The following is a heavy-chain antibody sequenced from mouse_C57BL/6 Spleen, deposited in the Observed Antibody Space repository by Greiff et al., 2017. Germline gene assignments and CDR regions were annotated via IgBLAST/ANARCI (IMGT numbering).Heavy chain of an antibody. V-gene: IGHV1-64*01. D-gene: IGHD1-1*01. CDR1: GYTFTSYW. CDR2: IHPNSGST. J-gene: IGHJ3*01. Sequence: QVQLQQPGAELVKPGASVKLSCKASGYTFTSYWMHWVKQRPGQGLEWIGMIHPNSGSTNYNEKFKSKATLTVDKSSSTAYMQLSSLTSEDSAVYYCARSSYYYGSFAYWGQGTLVTVSA. CDR3: ARSSYYYGSFAY.